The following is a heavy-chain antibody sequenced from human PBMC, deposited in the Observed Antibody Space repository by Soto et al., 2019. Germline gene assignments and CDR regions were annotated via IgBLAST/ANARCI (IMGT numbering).Heavy chain of an antibody. V-gene: IGHV1-18*01. Sequence: ASVKVSCKASGYTFTSYGISWVRQAPGQGLEWMGWISAYNGNTNYAQKLQGRVTMTTDTSTSTAYMELRSLRSDDTAVYYCARGYCSGGTCYSLDYWAQGTLVTVSS. D-gene: IGHD2-15*01. CDR2: ISAYNGNT. CDR1: GYTFTSYG. J-gene: IGHJ4*02. CDR3: ARGYCSGGTCYSLDY.